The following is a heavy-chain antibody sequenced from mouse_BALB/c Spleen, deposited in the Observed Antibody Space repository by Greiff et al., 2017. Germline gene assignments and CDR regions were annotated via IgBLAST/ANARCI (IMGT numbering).Heavy chain of an antibody. CDR3: TRDNLLQRYFDV. Sequence: EVQLQQSGTVLARPGASVKMSCKASGYTFTSYWMHWVKQRPGQGLEWIGAIYPGNSDTSYNQKFKGKAKLTAVTSTSTAYMELSSLTNEDSAVYYCTRDNLLQRYFDVWGAGTTVTVSS. V-gene: IGHV1-5*01. CDR1: GYTFTSYW. J-gene: IGHJ1*01. D-gene: IGHD1-1*01. CDR2: IYPGNSDT.